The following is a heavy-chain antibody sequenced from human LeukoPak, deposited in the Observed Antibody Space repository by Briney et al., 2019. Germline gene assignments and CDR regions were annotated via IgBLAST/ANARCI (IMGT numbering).Heavy chain of an antibody. CDR3: ARDLHYGGNSGFDY. J-gene: IGHJ4*02. V-gene: IGHV1-69*13. D-gene: IGHD4-23*01. CDR2: IIPIFGTA. Sequence: SVKVSCTASGGTFSIYAISWVRQAPGQGLEWMGGIIPIFGTANYAQKFQGRVTITADESTSTAYMELSSLRSEDTAVYYCARDLHYGGNSGFDYWGQGTLVTVSS. CDR1: GGTFSIYA.